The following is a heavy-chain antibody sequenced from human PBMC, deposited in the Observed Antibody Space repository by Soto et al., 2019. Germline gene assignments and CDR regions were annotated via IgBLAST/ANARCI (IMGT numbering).Heavy chain of an antibody. CDR2: IDPSDSYT. CDR1: GYSFTSYW. CDR3: ASKTINYYGMDV. Sequence: GESLNHSFTGSGYSFTSYWISWGRQMPGKGVEWMGRIDPSDSYTNYSPSFQGHVTISADKSISTAYLQWSSLKASDTAMYYCASKTINYYGMDVWGQGTTVTVSS. J-gene: IGHJ6*02. V-gene: IGHV5-10-1*01.